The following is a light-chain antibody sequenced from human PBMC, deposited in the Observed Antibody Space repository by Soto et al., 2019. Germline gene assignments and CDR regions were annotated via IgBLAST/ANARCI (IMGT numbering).Light chain of an antibody. V-gene: IGKV1-5*01. J-gene: IGKJ5*01. Sequence: DIHMTQSPSTLSASVLDIVATTFLASQSITNRLAWYQLKPGKAPKVLIYDALNLESGVPSRFSGSGYGTEFTLTIRSLQPDDFATYYCQQANSFPFTFGQGTRLEIK. CDR2: DAL. CDR1: QSITNR. CDR3: QQANSFPFT.